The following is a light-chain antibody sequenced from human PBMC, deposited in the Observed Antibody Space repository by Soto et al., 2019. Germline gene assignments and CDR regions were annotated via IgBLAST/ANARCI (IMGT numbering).Light chain of an antibody. J-gene: IGLJ3*02. CDR2: EVS. Sequence: QSALTQPASVSGSPGQSITISCTGTTSDVGGYNYVSWFQQYPGKAPKLKIYEVSNRPSGVSNRFSGSKSGNTASLTISDLQAEDEANDYCTSYTSSSTWVFGGGTKLTVL. CDR3: TSYTSSSTWV. V-gene: IGLV2-14*01. CDR1: TSDVGGYNY.